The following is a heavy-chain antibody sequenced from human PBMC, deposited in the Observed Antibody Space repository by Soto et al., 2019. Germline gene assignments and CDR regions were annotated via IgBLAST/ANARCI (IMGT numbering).Heavy chain of an antibody. CDR2: IYYSGST. CDR3: ARVVGATSATDY. D-gene: IGHD1-26*01. V-gene: IGHV4-61*01. J-gene: IGHJ4*02. Sequence: SETLSLTCTVSGGSVSSCSYYWSWIRQPPGKGLEWIGYIYYSGSTNYNPSLKSRVTISVDTSKNQFSLKLSSVTAADTAVYYGARVVGATSATDYWGQGTLVTVSS. CDR1: GGSVSSCSYY.